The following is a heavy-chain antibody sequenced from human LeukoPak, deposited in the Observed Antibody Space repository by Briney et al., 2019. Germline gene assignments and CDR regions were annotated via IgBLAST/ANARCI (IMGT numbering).Heavy chain of an antibody. CDR2: ISYDGSNK. V-gene: IGHV3-30*04. D-gene: IGHD6-19*01. CDR3: AREGKVAVAGFDY. CDR1: GFTFSSYA. Sequence: GGSLRLSCAASGFTFSSYAMHWVRQAPGKGLEWVAVISYDGSNKYYADSVKGRFTISRDNSKNTLYLQMNSLRVEDTAVYYCAREGKVAVAGFDYWGQGTLVTVSS. J-gene: IGHJ4*02.